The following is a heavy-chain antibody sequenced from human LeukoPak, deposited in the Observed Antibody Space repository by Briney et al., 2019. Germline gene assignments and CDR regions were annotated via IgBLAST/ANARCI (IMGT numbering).Heavy chain of an antibody. CDR3: ARGEGVTRYYYYYYMDV. CDR1: GGSGGSISSSNW. J-gene: IGHJ6*03. Sequence: QPSETLSLTCAVSGGSGGSISSSNWRNSVRQPPGKGLEWIGEIYHSGSTNYNRSLNSRVTISVDKSKNQFSLKLNSVTAADTAVYYCARGEGVTRYYYYYYMDVWGKGTTVTVSS. V-gene: IGHV4-4*02. CDR2: IYHSGST. D-gene: IGHD4-23*01.